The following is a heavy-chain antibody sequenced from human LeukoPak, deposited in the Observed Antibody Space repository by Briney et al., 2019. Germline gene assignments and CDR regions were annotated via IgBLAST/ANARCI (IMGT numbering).Heavy chain of an antibody. D-gene: IGHD3-10*01. Sequence: PSEALSFTCTVSGGSISSGGYYWSWIRQPPGKGLEWIGYIYHSGSTYYNPSLKSRVTISVDRSKNQFSLKLSSVTAADTAVYYCARVSLPHGEVPSWFDLWGQGTLVTVSS. CDR1: GGSISSGGYY. CDR2: IYHSGST. CDR3: ARVSLPHGEVPSWFDL. V-gene: IGHV4-30-2*01. J-gene: IGHJ5*02.